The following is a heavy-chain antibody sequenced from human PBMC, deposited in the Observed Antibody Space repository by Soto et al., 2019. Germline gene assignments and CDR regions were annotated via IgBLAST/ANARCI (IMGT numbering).Heavy chain of an antibody. CDR3: ARGGQDFWSGPFDY. V-gene: IGHV4-4*07. CDR2: IDTSGST. CDR1: GGSISNYY. J-gene: IGHJ4*02. D-gene: IGHD3-3*01. Sequence: WETLSLTCTVSGGSISNYYCNWIRQPAGKGLEWIGRIDTSGSTNYNPSLKSRVTMSVDTSKQEFSLKLSSVTAADTALYYCARGGQDFWSGPFDYWGRGALVTVSS.